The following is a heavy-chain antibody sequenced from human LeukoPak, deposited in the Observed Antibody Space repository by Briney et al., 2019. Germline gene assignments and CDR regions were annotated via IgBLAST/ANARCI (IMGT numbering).Heavy chain of an antibody. V-gene: IGHV1-46*01. CDR3: ARHTTVTSGMDV. J-gene: IGHJ6*02. CDR2: LNPSGGSS. Sequence: ASVKVSCKASGYTVTTYYMHWVRQAPGQGLEWMGILNPSGGSSSYAQKFQGRATLTRATSASTVYMELSSLRSEDTAVYYCARHTTVTSGMDVWGQGTTVTVSS. CDR1: GYTVTTYY. D-gene: IGHD4-17*01.